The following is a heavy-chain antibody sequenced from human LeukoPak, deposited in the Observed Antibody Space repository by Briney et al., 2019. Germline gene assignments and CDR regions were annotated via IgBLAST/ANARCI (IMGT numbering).Heavy chain of an antibody. CDR1: GFNFDEYA. D-gene: IGHD3-10*01. Sequence: GGSLRLSCVASGFNFDEYAMNWVRQAPGKGLEWISCIYRDSSVKHYADSVRGRFTVSRDNAKNSVYLQMNSLRAEDTAVYFCARYGLGSNYRDPFDSWGQGTLVTVSS. V-gene: IGHV3-48*01. CDR3: ARYGLGSNYRDPFDS. CDR2: IYRDSSVK. J-gene: IGHJ4*02.